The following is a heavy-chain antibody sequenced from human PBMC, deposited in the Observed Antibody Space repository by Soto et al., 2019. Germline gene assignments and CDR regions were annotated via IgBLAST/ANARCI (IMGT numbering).Heavy chain of an antibody. Sequence: SETLSLTCTVSGGSISSSSYYWGWIRQPPGKGLEWIGSIYYSGSTYYNPSLKSRVTISVDTSKNQFSLKLSSVTAADTAVYYCARQPITIFGVVMDLGWFVPWCQGPLVTVSS. V-gene: IGHV4-39*01. D-gene: IGHD3-3*01. CDR1: GGSISSSSYY. CDR3: ARQPITIFGVVMDLGWFVP. J-gene: IGHJ5*02. CDR2: IYYSGST.